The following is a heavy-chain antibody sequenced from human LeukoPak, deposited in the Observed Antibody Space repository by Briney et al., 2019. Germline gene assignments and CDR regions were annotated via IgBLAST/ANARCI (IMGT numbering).Heavy chain of an antibody. Sequence: KPSETLSLTCSVSGDSISSGRYYWGWIRQPPGKGLEWIGSIFYTGSTYDNPSLKSRVTISIDTSKNQFSLKLTSVTAADTAVYYCARDGYYYDSSGYRFDAWGQGTLVTVSS. CDR1: GDSISSGRYY. D-gene: IGHD3-22*01. J-gene: IGHJ5*02. CDR2: IFYTGST. V-gene: IGHV4-39*07. CDR3: ARDGYYYDSSGYRFDA.